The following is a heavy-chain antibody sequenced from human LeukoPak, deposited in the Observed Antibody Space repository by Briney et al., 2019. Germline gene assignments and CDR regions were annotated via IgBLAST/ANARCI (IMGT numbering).Heavy chain of an antibody. V-gene: IGHV3-11*04. CDR3: ARERYYDFWSGYLDYYMDV. CDR1: GGSISSYY. CDR2: ISSSGSTI. Sequence: LTCTVSGGSISSYYWSWIRQAPGKGLEWVSYISSSGSTIYYADSVKGRFTISRDNAKNSLYLQMNSLRAEDTAVYYCARERYYDFWSGYLDYYMDVWGKGTTVTVSS. D-gene: IGHD3-3*01. J-gene: IGHJ6*03.